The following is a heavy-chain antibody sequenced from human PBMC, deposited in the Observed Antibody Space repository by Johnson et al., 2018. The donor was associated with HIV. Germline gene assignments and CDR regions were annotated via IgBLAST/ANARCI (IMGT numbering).Heavy chain of an antibody. CDR2: IKQDGSEK. D-gene: IGHD3-22*01. Sequence: MLLVESGGGLVHPGGSLRLSCAASGFTFSSYWMSWVRQAPGKGLEWVANIKQDGSEKYYVDSVKGRFTISRDNAKNSLYLQMNSLRAEDTAVYYCASDYYYDSRARLGAFDIWGQGTMVTVSS. CDR1: GFTFSSYW. J-gene: IGHJ3*02. CDR3: ASDYYYDSRARLGAFDI. V-gene: IGHV3-7*05.